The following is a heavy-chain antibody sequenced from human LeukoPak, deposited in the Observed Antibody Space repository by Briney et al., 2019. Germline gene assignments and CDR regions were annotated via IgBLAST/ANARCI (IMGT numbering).Heavy chain of an antibody. V-gene: IGHV1-69*13. Sequence: ASVKVSCKASGGTFSSYAISWVRQAPGQGLEWMGGIIPIFGTANYAQKFQGRVTITADESTSTAYMGLSSLRSEDTAVYYCTETSRYYYYYGMDVWGQGTTVTVSS. CDR1: GGTFSSYA. CDR3: TETSRYYYYYGMDV. CDR2: IIPIFGTA. J-gene: IGHJ6*02.